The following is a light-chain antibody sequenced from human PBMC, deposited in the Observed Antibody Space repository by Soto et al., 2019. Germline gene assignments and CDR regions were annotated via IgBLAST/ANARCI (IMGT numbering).Light chain of an antibody. J-gene: IGKJ1*01. CDR3: QHYNSYPGWT. Sequence: DIQMTQSPSTLSASVGDRVTITCRASQSISSWLAWYQQKPGKAPKLLIYKASSLESGVPSRFSGSGSGTEVTLTTSSLQPADFATYYCQHYNSYPGWTFGQGTKVEIK. CDR2: KAS. V-gene: IGKV1-5*03. CDR1: QSISSW.